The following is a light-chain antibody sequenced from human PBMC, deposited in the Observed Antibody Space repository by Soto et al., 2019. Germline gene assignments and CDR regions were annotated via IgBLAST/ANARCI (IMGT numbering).Light chain of an antibody. CDR2: KTS. J-gene: IGKJ2*01. V-gene: IGKV2-24*01. Sequence: DIVMTQTPLLSPVTLGQPASISSRSTQSLVHRDGNTYLNWLHQRPGQPPRLLIHKTSNRFSGVPDRFSGSGAGTDFTLEISRVEIEDVGLYYCMQATHFPYVFGQGTRLEI. CDR1: QSLVHRDGNTY. CDR3: MQATHFPYV.